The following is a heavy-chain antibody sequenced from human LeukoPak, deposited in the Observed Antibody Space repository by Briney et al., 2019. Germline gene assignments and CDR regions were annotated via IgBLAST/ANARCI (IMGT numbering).Heavy chain of an antibody. Sequence: GGSLRLSCAASGFTFSNYAMSWVRQAPGKGLEWVSAISGSDGSTWYADSVKGRFTISRDNSKNTLYLQMNSLRAEDTAVYYCAKDLSSRDYVWGSYRPDFDYWGQGTLDTVSS. V-gene: IGHV3-23*01. CDR3: AKDLSSRDYVWGSYRPDFDY. CDR2: ISGSDGST. D-gene: IGHD3-16*02. CDR1: GFTFSNYA. J-gene: IGHJ4*02.